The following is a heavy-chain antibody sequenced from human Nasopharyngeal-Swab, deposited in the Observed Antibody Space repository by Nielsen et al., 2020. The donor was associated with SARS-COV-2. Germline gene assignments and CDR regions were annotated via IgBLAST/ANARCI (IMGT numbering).Heavy chain of an antibody. CDR1: GGTFKTFS. J-gene: IGHJ4*02. CDR2: IVPILGIV. D-gene: IGHD5-24*01. CDR3: ARDQEMATAAYSD. V-gene: IGHV1-69*04. Sequence: SVKVSCKASGGTFKTFSINWVRQAPGQGLQWMGRIVPILGIVNYAQRFQGRVTFTADESTSTAYMDLSSLRSDDTAVYYCARDQEMATAAYSDRGQGTLVTVSS.